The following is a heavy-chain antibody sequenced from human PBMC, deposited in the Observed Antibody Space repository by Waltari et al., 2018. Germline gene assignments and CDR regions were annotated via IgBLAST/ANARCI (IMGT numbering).Heavy chain of an antibody. CDR2: IRYDGINK. V-gene: IGHV3-30*02. Sequence: QVQLVESGGGVVQPGGSLRLSCAASGSTLGSSGMHWVRQAPGKGLEWLAFIRYDGINKYYADSVKGRFTISRDNSKNTLYLQMKSLRADDTAVYYCANTKTTSDAFDIWGQGTVVTVSS. CDR3: ANTKTTSDAFDI. CDR1: GSTLGSSG. D-gene: IGHD2-8*01. J-gene: IGHJ3*02.